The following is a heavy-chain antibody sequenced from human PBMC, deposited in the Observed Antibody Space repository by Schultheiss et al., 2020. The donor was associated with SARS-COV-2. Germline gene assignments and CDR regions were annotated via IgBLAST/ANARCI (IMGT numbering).Heavy chain of an antibody. Sequence: ASVKVSCKASGYTFTSYGISWVRQAPGQGLEWMGWISAYNGNTNYAQKLQGRVTMTTDTSTSTAYMELSSLRSEDTAVYYCARVKRGYSGYDRGSRPYYYYYYMDVWGKGTTVTVSS. D-gene: IGHD5-12*01. V-gene: IGHV1-18*01. CDR2: ISAYNGNT. J-gene: IGHJ6*03. CDR3: ARVKRGYSGYDRGSRPYYYYYYMDV. CDR1: GYTFTSYG.